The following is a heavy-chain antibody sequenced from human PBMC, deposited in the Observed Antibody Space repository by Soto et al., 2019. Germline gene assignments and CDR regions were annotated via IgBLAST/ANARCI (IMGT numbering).Heavy chain of an antibody. CDR2: IKSKTDGGTT. CDR3: TTVGYDFWSGYVDYYGMDV. Sequence: GGSLRLSCAASGFTFSNAWMSWVRQAPGKGLEWVGRIKSKTDGGTTDYAAPVKGRFTISRDDSKNTLYLQMNSLKTEDTAVYYCTTVGYDFWSGYVDYYGMDVWGQGTTVTVSS. J-gene: IGHJ6*02. CDR1: GFTFSNAW. D-gene: IGHD3-3*01. V-gene: IGHV3-15*01.